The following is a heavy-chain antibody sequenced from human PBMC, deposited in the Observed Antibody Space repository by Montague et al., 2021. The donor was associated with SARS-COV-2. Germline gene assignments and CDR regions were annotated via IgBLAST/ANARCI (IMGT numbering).Heavy chain of an antibody. CDR2: INYSGIT. J-gene: IGHJ6*02. D-gene: IGHD3-9*01. CDR3: GRSESHYEILPGQIWTQTFHGSDV. Sequence: SETLSLTCTVSGGSISSDYWSWIRQPPGKGLEWIGYINYSGITTYNPSLQSRVTILVDTSKNQFSLKLSSVSAADTAVYYCGRSESHYEILPGQIWTQTFHGSDVWGQGTSVTVSS. CDR1: GGSISSDY. V-gene: IGHV4-59*01.